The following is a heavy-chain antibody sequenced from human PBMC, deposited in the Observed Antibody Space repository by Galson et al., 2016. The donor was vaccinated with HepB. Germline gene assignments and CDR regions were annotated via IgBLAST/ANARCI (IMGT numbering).Heavy chain of an antibody. D-gene: IGHD6-19*01. CDR1: GFSLSTSGVG. J-gene: IGHJ4*02. CDR3: AHSGWQWPPWITFDY. Sequence: PALVKPTQTLTLTCTFSGFSLSTSGVGVGWIRQPPGKALEWLALIYWDDDKRYSPSLKSRLTITKDTSKNQVVLTMTNMDPVDTATSYCAHSGWQWPPWITFDYCGQGTLVTVSS. V-gene: IGHV2-5*02. CDR2: IYWDDDK.